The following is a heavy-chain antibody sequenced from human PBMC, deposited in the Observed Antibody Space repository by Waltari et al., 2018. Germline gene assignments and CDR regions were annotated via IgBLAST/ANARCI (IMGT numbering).Heavy chain of an antibody. Sequence: QVQLVESGGGVVQPGKSLTLSCEVSGISVSSYAMHWVRQAPGKGRELVAVISFDGNNIYFADSVKGRFTINRDNSKNTLSLQMNSLTPEDTAIYYCARDGHSYFYGSWSDYWGQGTLVTVSS. CDR2: ISFDGNNI. CDR1: GISVSSYA. CDR3: ARDGHSYFYGSWSDY. J-gene: IGHJ4*02. V-gene: IGHV3-30*01. D-gene: IGHD3-10*01.